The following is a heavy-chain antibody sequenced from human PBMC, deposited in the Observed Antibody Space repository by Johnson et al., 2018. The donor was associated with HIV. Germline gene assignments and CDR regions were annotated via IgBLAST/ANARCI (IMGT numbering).Heavy chain of an antibody. Sequence: VLLLESGGGLVQPGGSLRLSCAASGFTFSSYAMSWVRQAPGKGLEWVSAISGGGGSTYYADSVKGRFTISRDNSKNTLYLQMNSLRAEDTAVYYCAKGRSGAGGAFDIWGQGTMVTVSS. CDR1: GFTFSSYA. CDR2: ISGGGGST. D-gene: IGHD3-10*01. CDR3: AKGRSGAGGAFDI. J-gene: IGHJ3*02. V-gene: IGHV3-23*01.